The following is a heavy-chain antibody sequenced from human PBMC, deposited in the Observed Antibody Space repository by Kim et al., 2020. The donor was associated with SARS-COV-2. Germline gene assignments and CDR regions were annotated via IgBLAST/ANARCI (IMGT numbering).Heavy chain of an antibody. D-gene: IGHD2-2*01. J-gene: IGHJ4*02. CDR2: ISYDGSNK. V-gene: IGHV3-30-3*01. CDR1: GFTFSSYA. CDR3: VGGRYCSSTSCYGGFGY. Sequence: GGSLRLSCAASGFTFSSYAMHWVRQAPGKGLEWVAVISYDGSNKYYADSVKGRFTISRDNSKNTLYLQMNSLRAEDTAVYYCVGGRYCSSTSCYGGFGYWGQGTLVTVSS.